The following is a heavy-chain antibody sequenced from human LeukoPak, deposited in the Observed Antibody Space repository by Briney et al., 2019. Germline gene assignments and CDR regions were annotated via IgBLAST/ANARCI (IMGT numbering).Heavy chain of an antibody. D-gene: IGHD3-16*01. CDR3: ARATATWGSDY. CDR2: INHSGST. J-gene: IGHJ4*02. Sequence: SETLSLTCAVYGGSFSGYYWSWIRQPPGKGLEWIGEINHSGSTNYNPSLKSRVTISVATSKNQFSLKLSSVTAADTAVYYYARATATWGSDYWGQGTLVTVSS. CDR1: GGSFSGYY. V-gene: IGHV4-34*01.